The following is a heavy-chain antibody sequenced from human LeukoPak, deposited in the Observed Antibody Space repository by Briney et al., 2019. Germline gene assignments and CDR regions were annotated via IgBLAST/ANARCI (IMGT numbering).Heavy chain of an antibody. V-gene: IGHV1-2*02. J-gene: IGHJ4*02. CDR3: AQSHESVAGTGFDY. Sequence: ASVKVSCKASGYTFTGYYMHWVRQAPGQGLEWTGWINPNSGGTNYAQKFQGRVIMTRDTSISTAYMELSRLRSDDTAVYYCAQSHESVAGTGFDYWGQGTLVTVSS. CDR1: GYTFTGYY. CDR2: INPNSGGT. D-gene: IGHD6-19*01.